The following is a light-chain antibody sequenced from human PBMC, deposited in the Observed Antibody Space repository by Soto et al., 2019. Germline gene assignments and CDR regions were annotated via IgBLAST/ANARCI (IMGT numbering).Light chain of an antibody. CDR2: DTS. J-gene: IGLJ3*02. CDR1: TGAVTSGHS. V-gene: IGLV7-46*01. Sequence: QAVVTQEPSLTVSPGGTVTLTCGSSTGAVTSGHSPYWFQQKPGQAPRTLIYDTSNKHSWTPARFSGSLLGGKAALTLSGAQPEDEAEYYCVLSYRGARPDWVFGGGSKLTVI. CDR3: VLSYRGARPDWV.